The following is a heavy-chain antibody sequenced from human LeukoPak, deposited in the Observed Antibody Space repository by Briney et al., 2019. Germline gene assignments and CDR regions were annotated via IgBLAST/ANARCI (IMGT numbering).Heavy chain of an antibody. J-gene: IGHJ5*02. V-gene: IGHV3-48*04. Sequence: PGGSLRLSCAASGFTFSSYSMNWVRQAPGKGLEWVSYISSSSSTIYYADSVKGRFTISRDNAKNSLYLQMNSLRAEDTAVYYCARGRVGGIDPWGQGTLVTVSS. CDR3: ARGRVGGIDP. CDR1: GFTFSSYS. D-gene: IGHD1-26*01. CDR2: ISSSSSTI.